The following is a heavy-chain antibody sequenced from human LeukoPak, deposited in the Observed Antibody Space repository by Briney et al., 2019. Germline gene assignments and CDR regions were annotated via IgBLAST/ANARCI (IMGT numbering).Heavy chain of an antibody. CDR1: GDSISGKY. Sequence: SETLSLTCIVSGDSISGKYWSWIRRPAGKGLEWLGRIYSSGTTDYSPSLMGRVTMSLDTSKNHISLRLRSVTAADTAVYYCARLDILVPRAVEWFDPWGQGTVVTVSS. V-gene: IGHV4-4*07. D-gene: IGHD2-2*01. CDR2: IYSSGTT. J-gene: IGHJ5*01. CDR3: ARLDILVPRAVEWFDP.